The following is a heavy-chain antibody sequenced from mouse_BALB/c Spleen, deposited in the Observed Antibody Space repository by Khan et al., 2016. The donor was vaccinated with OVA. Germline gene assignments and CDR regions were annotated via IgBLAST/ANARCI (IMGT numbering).Heavy chain of an antibody. J-gene: IGHJ3*01. CDR3: APGGTDYVSFAY. CDR2: IYPFNDDT. CDR1: GYTFTSYV. V-gene: IGHV1S136*01. D-gene: IGHD2-13*01. Sequence: EVQLQQSGPELVKPGASVKMSCKASGYTFTSYVMHWVKQKPGLGLEWIGYIYPFNDDTKYNEKFKGKATLTSDKSSNTAYMELSSLTSEDSAVYYCAPGGTDYVSFAYWGQGTLDTVSA.